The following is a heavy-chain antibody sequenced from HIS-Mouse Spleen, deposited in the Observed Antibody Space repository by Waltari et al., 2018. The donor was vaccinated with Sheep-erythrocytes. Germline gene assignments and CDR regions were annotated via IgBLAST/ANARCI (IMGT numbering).Heavy chain of an antibody. V-gene: IGHV3-30-3*01. CDR2: ISYEGSNK. Sequence: QVQLVESGGGVVQPGRSLRLSCAASGFTFSSYAMHWVRQAPGKGLGWVAVISYEGSNKYYADSVKGRFTISRDNSKNTLYLQMNSLRAEDTAVYYCARGAFDIWGQGTMVTVSS. CDR1: GFTFSSYA. CDR3: ARGAFDI. J-gene: IGHJ3*02.